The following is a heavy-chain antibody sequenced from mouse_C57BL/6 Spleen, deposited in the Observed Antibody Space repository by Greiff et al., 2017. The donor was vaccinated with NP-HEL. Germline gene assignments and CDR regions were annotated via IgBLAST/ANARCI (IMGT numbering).Heavy chain of an antibody. V-gene: IGHV5-17*01. CDR3: ARITTVVATDWYFDV. Sequence: EVMLVESGGGLVKPGGSLKLSCAASGFTFSDYGMHWVRQAPEKGLEWVAYISSGSSTIYYADTVKGRFTISRDNAKNTLILPMTSLRSADTAMYYCARITTVVATDWYFDVWGTGTTVTVSS. D-gene: IGHD1-1*01. J-gene: IGHJ1*03. CDR1: GFTFSDYG. CDR2: ISSGSSTI.